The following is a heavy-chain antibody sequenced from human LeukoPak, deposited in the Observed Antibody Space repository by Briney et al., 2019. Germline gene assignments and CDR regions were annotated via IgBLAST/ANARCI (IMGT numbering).Heavy chain of an antibody. CDR2: IYYSGST. CDR3: ASIGADYYGSGSYDY. D-gene: IGHD3-10*01. CDR1: GGSISSYY. Sequence: PAETLSLTCTVSGGSISSYYWSWIRQPPGKGLEWIGYIYYSGSTNYNPSLKSRVTISVDTSKNQFSLKLSSVTAADTAVYYCASIGADYYGSGSYDYWGQGTLVTVSS. V-gene: IGHV4-59*08. J-gene: IGHJ4*02.